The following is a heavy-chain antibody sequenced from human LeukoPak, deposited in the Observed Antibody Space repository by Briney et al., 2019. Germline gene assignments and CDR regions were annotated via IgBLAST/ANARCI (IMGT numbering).Heavy chain of an antibody. CDR1: GFTFSDYG. CDR2: ISYDGSNK. J-gene: IGHJ4*02. Sequence: GGSLRLSCAASGFTFSDYGMHWVRQAPGKGLEWVAVISYDGSNKYSADSVKGRFTISRDNSKNTPYLQMNSLRAEDTAVYCCARDPSLAAAPPFDYWGQGVLVIVSS. CDR3: ARDPSLAAAPPFDY. D-gene: IGHD6-13*01. V-gene: IGHV3-30*03.